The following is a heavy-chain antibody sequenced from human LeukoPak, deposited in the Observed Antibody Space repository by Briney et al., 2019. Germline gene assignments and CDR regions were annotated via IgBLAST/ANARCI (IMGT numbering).Heavy chain of an antibody. V-gene: IGHV1-2*02. D-gene: IGHD5-12*01. CDR1: GYTFTGYY. Sequence: ASAKVSCKASGYTFTGYYMHWVRQAPGQGLEWMGWINPNSGGTNYAQKFQGRVTMTRDTSISTAYMELSRLRSDDTAVYYCARDSGSEPSGNWFDPWGQGTLVTVSS. CDR2: INPNSGGT. J-gene: IGHJ5*02. CDR3: ARDSGSEPSGNWFDP.